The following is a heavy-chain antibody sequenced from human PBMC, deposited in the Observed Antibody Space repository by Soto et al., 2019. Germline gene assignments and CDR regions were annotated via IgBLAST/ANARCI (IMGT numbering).Heavy chain of an antibody. J-gene: IGHJ4*02. V-gene: IGHV1-69*06. CDR2: IIPIFGTA. CDR3: ARGKVAYYFDF. D-gene: IGHD2-15*01. Sequence: SVKVSCKDSGGTFSSYAISRVRQAPGQGLDWMGGIIPIFGTANYAQKFQGRVTITADTSTSTAYMELSRLRSDDTAVYYCARGKVAYYFDFWGQGTLDTVSS. CDR1: GGTFSSYA.